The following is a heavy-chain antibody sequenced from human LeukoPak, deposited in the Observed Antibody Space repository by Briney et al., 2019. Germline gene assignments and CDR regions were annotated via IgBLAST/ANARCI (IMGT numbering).Heavy chain of an antibody. Sequence: GGSLRLSCATSGFIFSRYWMSWVRQAPGKGLEWVGRIKSKTDGRTTDYAAPVKGRFTISRDDSKNTLYLQMNSLKTEHTAVYYCTTYLYYYDSSGYFGYWGQGTLVTVSS. CDR3: TTYLYYYDSSGYFGY. V-gene: IGHV3-15*01. J-gene: IGHJ4*02. CDR2: IKSKTDGRTT. CDR1: GFIFSRYW. D-gene: IGHD3-22*01.